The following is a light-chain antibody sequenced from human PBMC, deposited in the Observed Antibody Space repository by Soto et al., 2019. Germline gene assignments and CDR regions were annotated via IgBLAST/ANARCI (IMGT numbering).Light chain of an antibody. CDR3: QQYGRSPFT. V-gene: IGKV3-20*01. CDR1: QTVRSSN. J-gene: IGKJ2*01. CDR2: GAS. Sequence: EIVLTQSPGTLSLSPGERATLSCRASQTVRSSNLAWYHQKPGQAPRLLIYGASTRATGIPDRFSGSGSGTDYTLTINRLEPEDFAVYYCQQYGRSPFTFGQGTRLQIK.